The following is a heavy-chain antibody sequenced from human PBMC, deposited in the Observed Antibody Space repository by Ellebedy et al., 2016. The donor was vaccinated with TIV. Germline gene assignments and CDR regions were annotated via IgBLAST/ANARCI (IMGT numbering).Heavy chain of an antibody. D-gene: IGHD5-12*01. CDR3: ARDEYSGYDFGYYYYGMDV. V-gene: IGHV3-48*03. CDR2: ISGSTRIL. CDR1: GLAFKSYG. Sequence: GESLKISXEVSGLAFKSYGMNWVRQAPGKGLEWISHISGSTRILYYADSVKGRFTTSRDNAKNSLFLQMDSLRVEDTAVYFCARDEYSGYDFGYYYYGMDVWGQGTMVTVSS. J-gene: IGHJ6*02.